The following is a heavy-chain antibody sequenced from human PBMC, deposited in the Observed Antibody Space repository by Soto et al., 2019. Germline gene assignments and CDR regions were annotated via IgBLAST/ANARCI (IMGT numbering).Heavy chain of an antibody. Sequence: SETLSLTCAFSGGSISSINWWSLVRQPPGKGLEWIGEIYHSGSTNYNPSLKSRVTISVDKSKNQFSLKLSSVTAADTAVDYCGIWGSGWFFAFWGQGTLVPVS. V-gene: IGHV4-4*02. J-gene: IGHJ4*02. CDR1: GGSISSINW. D-gene: IGHD6-19*01. CDR3: GIWGSGWFFAF. CDR2: IYHSGST.